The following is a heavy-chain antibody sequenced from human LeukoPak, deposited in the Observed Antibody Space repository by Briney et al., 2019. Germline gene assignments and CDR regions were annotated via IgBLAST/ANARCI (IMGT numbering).Heavy chain of an antibody. V-gene: IGHV4-39*01. CDR1: GGSISSSSYY. CDR3: ASKQWLVRDWFDP. D-gene: IGHD6-19*01. Sequence: SETLSLTCTVSGGSISSSSYYWGWIRQPPGKGLEWIGSIYYSGSTYNNPSLKSRVTISVDTSKNQFPLKLSSVTAADTAVYYCASKQWLVRDWFDPWGQGTLVTVSS. CDR2: IYYSGST. J-gene: IGHJ5*02.